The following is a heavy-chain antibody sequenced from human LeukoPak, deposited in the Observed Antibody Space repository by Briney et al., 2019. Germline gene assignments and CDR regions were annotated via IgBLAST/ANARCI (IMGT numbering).Heavy chain of an antibody. Sequence: PGGSLRLSCAVSGITLSNYGMTWVRQAPGKGLKWVAGLSGSGVSTNYADSVKGRFTISRDNAKNTLYLQMNSLRAEDTAVYFCAKRGVVIRVILVGFHKEAYYFDSWGQGVLVTVSS. CDR1: GITLSNYG. V-gene: IGHV3-23*01. CDR2: LSGSGVST. J-gene: IGHJ4*02. D-gene: IGHD3-22*01. CDR3: AKRGVVIRVILVGFHKEAYYFDS.